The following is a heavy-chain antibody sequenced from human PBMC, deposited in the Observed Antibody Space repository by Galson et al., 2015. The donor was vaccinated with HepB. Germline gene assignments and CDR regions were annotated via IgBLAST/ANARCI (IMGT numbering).Heavy chain of an antibody. D-gene: IGHD2-15*01. CDR3: ARACSGGSCYFKYFDY. Sequence: QSGAEVKKPGESLKISCNGSGYSFTSYWIGWERQMPGKGLEWMGIIYPGDSDTRYSPSFQGQVTISADKSISTAYLQWSSLKASDTAMYYCARACSGGSCYFKYFDYWGQGTLVTVSS. CDR2: IYPGDSDT. CDR1: GYSFTSYW. J-gene: IGHJ4*02. V-gene: IGHV5-51*03.